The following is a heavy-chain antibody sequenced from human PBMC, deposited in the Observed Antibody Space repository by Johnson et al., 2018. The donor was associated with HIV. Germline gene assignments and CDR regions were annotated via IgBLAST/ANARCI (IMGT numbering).Heavy chain of an antibody. Sequence: VESGGGLGQPGGSLRLSCAASGFTFDDYDMHWVRQAPGKGLEWVSGIGWSSGVLAYADSVKGRFTISRDNDKNSLYLQMNSLRAEDTALYYCARALVVITDGHAFDIWGQGTMVTVSS. J-gene: IGHJ3*02. CDR1: GFTFDDYD. CDR2: IGWSSGVL. V-gene: IGHV3-9*01. D-gene: IGHD3-22*01. CDR3: ARALVVITDGHAFDI.